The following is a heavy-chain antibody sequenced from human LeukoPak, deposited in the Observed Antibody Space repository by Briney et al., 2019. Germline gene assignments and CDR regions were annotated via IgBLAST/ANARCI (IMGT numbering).Heavy chain of an antibody. V-gene: IGHV1-18*01. Sequence: KPGASVKVSCKASGYTFTSYGISWVRQAPGQGLEWMGWISAYNGNTNYAQKLQGRVTMTTDTSTSTAYMELRSLRSDDTAVYYCARDGYYDFWSGYSYYYYMDVWGKGTTVTVSS. CDR3: ARDGYYDFWSGYSYYYYMDV. J-gene: IGHJ6*03. CDR2: ISAYNGNT. D-gene: IGHD3-3*01. CDR1: GYTFTSYG.